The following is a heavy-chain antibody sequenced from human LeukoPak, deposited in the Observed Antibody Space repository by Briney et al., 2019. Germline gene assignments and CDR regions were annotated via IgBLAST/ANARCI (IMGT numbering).Heavy chain of an antibody. V-gene: IGHV3-30-3*01. CDR2: ISYDGSNK. Sequence: GGPLRLSCAASGFTFSSYAMHWVRQAPGKGLEWVAVISYDGSNKYYADSVKGRFTISRDNSKNTLYLQMNSLRAEDTAAYYCASPHKDLPYDILSGYFADWGQGTLVTVSS. CDR1: GFTFSSYA. J-gene: IGHJ4*02. CDR3: ASPHKDLPYDILSGYFAD. D-gene: IGHD3-9*01.